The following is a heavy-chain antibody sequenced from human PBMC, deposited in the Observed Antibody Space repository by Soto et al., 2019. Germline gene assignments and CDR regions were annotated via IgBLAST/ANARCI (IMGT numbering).Heavy chain of an antibody. V-gene: IGHV4-39*02. Sequence: QLQLQESGPGLVKPSETLSLTCTVSGGSISSSSYYWGWIRQPPGKGLEWIGSIYYSGSTYYNPSLKSRVTISVDTSKNQFSLKLSSVTAADMAVYYCAREAGYYYGMDVWGQGTTVTVSS. D-gene: IGHD6-13*01. J-gene: IGHJ6*02. CDR2: IYYSGST. CDR1: GGSISSSSYY. CDR3: AREAGYYYGMDV.